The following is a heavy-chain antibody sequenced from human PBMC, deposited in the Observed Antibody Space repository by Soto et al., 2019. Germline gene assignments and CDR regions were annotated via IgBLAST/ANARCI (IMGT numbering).Heavy chain of an antibody. J-gene: IGHJ4*02. CDR3: AREDEGYCSGGSCYSGGPNY. V-gene: IGHV1-69*01. D-gene: IGHD2-15*01. CDR1: GGTFSSYA. Sequence: QVQLVQSGAEVKKPGSSVKVSCKASGGTFSSYAISWVRQAPGQGLEWMGGIIPIFGTANYAQKSQGRVTITADESTSTAYMELSSLRSEDTAVYYCAREDEGYCSGGSCYSGGPNYWGQGTLVTVSS. CDR2: IIPIFGTA.